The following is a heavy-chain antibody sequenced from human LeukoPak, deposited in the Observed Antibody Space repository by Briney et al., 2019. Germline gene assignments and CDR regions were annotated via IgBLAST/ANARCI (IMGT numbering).Heavy chain of an antibody. V-gene: IGHV4-39*01. CDR2: IYYSGST. CDR1: GGSISSSSYY. CDR3: ARRGYYGSGSYYSGGMDV. D-gene: IGHD3-10*01. Sequence: SETLSLTCTVSGGSISSSSYYWGWIRQPPGKGLEWIGCIYYSGSTYYNPSLKSRVTISVDTSKNQFSLKLSSVTAADTAVYYCARRGYYGSGSYYSGGMDVWGQGTTVTVSS. J-gene: IGHJ6*02.